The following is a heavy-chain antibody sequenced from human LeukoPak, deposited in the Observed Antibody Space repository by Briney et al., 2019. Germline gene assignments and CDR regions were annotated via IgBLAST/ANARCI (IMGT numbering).Heavy chain of an antibody. J-gene: IGHJ4*02. CDR3: AKDAERGFDYSNSLEK. CDR2: IWNDGSSQ. V-gene: IGHV3-33*06. CDR1: KFTFSHYG. D-gene: IGHD4-11*01. Sequence: PGGSLRLSCAASKFTFSHYGMHWVRQAPGKGLEWVAVIWNDGSSQYYADSVKGRFTVSRDNSQKTLYLQMNSLRPEDTAVYYCAKDAERGFDYSNSLEKWGQGTPVTVSS.